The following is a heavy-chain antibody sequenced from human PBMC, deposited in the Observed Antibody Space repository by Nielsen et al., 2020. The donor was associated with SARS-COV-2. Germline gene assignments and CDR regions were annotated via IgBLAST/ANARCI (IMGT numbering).Heavy chain of an antibody. V-gene: IGHV3-23*01. Sequence: GESLKISCAASGFTFSSYAMSWVRQAPGKGLEWVSAIGGSGGSTYYADSVKGRFTISRDNSKNTLYLQMNSLRAEDTAVYYCAKDLNYYGSGSYYGYYFDYWGQGTLVTVSS. CDR2: IGGSGGST. D-gene: IGHD3-10*01. CDR3: AKDLNYYGSGSYYGYYFDY. CDR1: GFTFSSYA. J-gene: IGHJ4*02.